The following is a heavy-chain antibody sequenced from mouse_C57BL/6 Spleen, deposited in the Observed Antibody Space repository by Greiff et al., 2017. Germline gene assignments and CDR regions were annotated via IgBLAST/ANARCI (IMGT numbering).Heavy chain of an antibody. D-gene: IGHD2-4*01. Sequence: QVQLKESGPELVKPGASVKISCKASGYAFSSSWMNWVKQRPGKGLEWIGRIYPGDGDTNYNGKFKGKATLTADKSSSTAYMQLSSLTSEDSAVYFCASRLIYYDYVFAYWGQGTLVTVSA. CDR1: GYAFSSSW. V-gene: IGHV1-82*01. J-gene: IGHJ3*01. CDR3: ASRLIYYDYVFAY. CDR2: IYPGDGDT.